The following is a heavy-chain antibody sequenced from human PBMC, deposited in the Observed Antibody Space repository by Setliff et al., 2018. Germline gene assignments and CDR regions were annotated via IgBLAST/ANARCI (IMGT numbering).Heavy chain of an antibody. V-gene: IGHV4-34*01. CDR3: ARRGSGSYYDGADFLSFDF. CDR1: GESFSNNY. J-gene: IGHJ4*02. D-gene: IGHD3-22*01. CDR2: SNHGGST. Sequence: PSETLSLTCSVSGESFSNNYWSWIRQTPGKGLEWIGESNHGGSTTYHPSLKSRLTMSVDTSKNQFSLKLAAVTAADTAVYFCARRGSGSYYDGADFLSFDFWGQGAPVTVSS.